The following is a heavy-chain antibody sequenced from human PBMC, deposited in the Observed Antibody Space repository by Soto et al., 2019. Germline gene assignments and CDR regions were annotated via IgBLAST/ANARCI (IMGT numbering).Heavy chain of an antibody. V-gene: IGHV4-30-2*01. CDR1: GGSIRGGGHS. CDR3: ARVPGP. CDR2: IYHSGST. Sequence: TSETLCLTCAVAGGSIRGGGHSWSWIRQPPGKGLEWIGYIYHSGSTYYNPSLKSRVTISVDRSKNQFSLKLSSVTAADTAVYYCARVPGPWGQGTLVTVSS. J-gene: IGHJ5*02.